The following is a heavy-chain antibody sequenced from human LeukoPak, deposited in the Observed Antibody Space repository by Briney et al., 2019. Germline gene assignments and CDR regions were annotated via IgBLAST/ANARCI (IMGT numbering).Heavy chain of an antibody. CDR1: GGSISSYY. J-gene: IGHJ6*02. Sequence: PSETLSLTCTVSGGSISSYYWSWIRQPPGKGLEWIGYIYYSGSTNYNPSLKSRVTISVDTSKNQFSLKLSSVTAADTAVYYCAGDSIVVVPAAMGPYYYYGMDVWGQGTTVTVSS. V-gene: IGHV4-59*01. CDR2: IYYSGST. D-gene: IGHD2-2*01. CDR3: AGDSIVVVPAAMGPYYYYGMDV.